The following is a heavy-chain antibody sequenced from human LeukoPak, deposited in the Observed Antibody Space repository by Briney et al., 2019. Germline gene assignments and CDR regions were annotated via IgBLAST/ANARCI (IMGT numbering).Heavy chain of an antibody. Sequence: SETLSLTCTVSGGSISSSSYYWGWIRQPPGKGLEWIGSIYYSGSTYYNPSLKSRVTISVDTSKNQFSLKLSSVTAADTAVYYCARVEGYCSGGSCYLNWFDPWGQGTLVTVSS. CDR2: IYYSGST. J-gene: IGHJ5*02. CDR1: GGSISSSSYY. V-gene: IGHV4-39*07. D-gene: IGHD2-15*01. CDR3: ARVEGYCSGGSCYLNWFDP.